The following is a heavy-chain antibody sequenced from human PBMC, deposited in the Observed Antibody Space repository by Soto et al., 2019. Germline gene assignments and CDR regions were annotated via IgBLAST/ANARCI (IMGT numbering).Heavy chain of an antibody. CDR1: GFTFDDYA. Sequence: EVQLVESGGGLVQPGRSLRLSCAVSGFTFDDYAMHWVRQAPGKGLEWVSGLSWNGDYTGYADSVKGRFTISRDNTNNSRYLQMTSLRAEDTALYYCAKGTRSSYYYGMDVWGQGTTVTVSS. CDR2: LSWNGDYT. V-gene: IGHV3-9*01. D-gene: IGHD6-6*01. J-gene: IGHJ6*02. CDR3: AKGTRSSYYYGMDV.